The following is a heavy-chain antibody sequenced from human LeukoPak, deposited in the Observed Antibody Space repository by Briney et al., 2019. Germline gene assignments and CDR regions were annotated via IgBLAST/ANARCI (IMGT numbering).Heavy chain of an antibody. CDR3: ARSGYAGGNDYFDY. J-gene: IGHJ4*02. CDR1: GYTFTSYG. V-gene: IGHV1-18*01. Sequence: ASVKVSCKASGYTFTSYGISWVRQAPGHGLEWVGWISAYNGNTNYAQKLQGRVTMTTDTSTSTAYMELRSLRSDDTAVYYCARSGYAGGNDYFDYWGQGTLVTVSS. CDR2: ISAYNGNT. D-gene: IGHD5-12*01.